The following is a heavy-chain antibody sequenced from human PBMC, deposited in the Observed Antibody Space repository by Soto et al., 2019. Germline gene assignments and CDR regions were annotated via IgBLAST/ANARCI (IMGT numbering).Heavy chain of an antibody. D-gene: IGHD2-15*01. J-gene: IGHJ4*02. CDR3: ARADQGYCSGGSCYTFDY. CDR2: ISNGGSNR. Sequence: GGSLRLSCAASGVTFSSYAMHWVRQAPGKGLEWVAVISNGGSNRYFADSMKGRFTISRDNSKNTLYLQMNSLRTEDTAVYYCARADQGYCSGGSCYTFDYWGQGTLVTVSS. CDR1: GVTFSSYA. V-gene: IGHV3-30-3*01.